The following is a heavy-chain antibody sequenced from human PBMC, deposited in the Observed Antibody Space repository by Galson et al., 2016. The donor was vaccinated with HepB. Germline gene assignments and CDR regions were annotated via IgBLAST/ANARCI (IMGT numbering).Heavy chain of an antibody. CDR3: AKGAAAYKVDWFDP. D-gene: IGHD6-13*01. Sequence: SLRLSCAASGFTFSSYAMTWVRQTPGKGLEWLSSIIGSGVNTFYADSVKGRFTISRDNSNNALYLQMNSLRAEDTAIYYCAKGAAAYKVDWFDPWDQGTLVTVSS. CDR2: IIGSGVNT. V-gene: IGHV3-23*01. J-gene: IGHJ5*02. CDR1: GFTFSSYA.